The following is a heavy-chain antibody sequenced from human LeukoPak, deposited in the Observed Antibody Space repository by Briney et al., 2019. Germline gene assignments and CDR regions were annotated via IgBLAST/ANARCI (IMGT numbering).Heavy chain of an antibody. CDR3: AREPAAGEGYFDY. CDR2: IYYSGST. CDR1: GGSISSSRYY. Sequence: SETLSLTCTVSGGSISSSRYYWGWIRQPPGKGLEWIGSIYYSGSTYYNPSLKIRVTISVDTSKNQFSLKLSSVTAADTAVYYCAREPAAGEGYFDYWGQGTLVTVSS. D-gene: IGHD6-13*01. J-gene: IGHJ4*02. V-gene: IGHV4-39*07.